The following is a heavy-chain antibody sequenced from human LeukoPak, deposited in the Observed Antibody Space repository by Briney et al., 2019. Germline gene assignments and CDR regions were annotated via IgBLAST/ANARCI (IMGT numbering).Heavy chain of an antibody. V-gene: IGHV4-30-2*01. CDR1: GGSISSGGYS. J-gene: IGHJ4*02. Sequence: PSETLSLTCAVSGGSISSGGYSWSWIRQPPGKGLEWIGEIYHSGSTNYNPSLKSRVTISVDKSKNQFSLKLSSVTAADTAVYYCASRSGYYNYWGQGTLVTVSS. D-gene: IGHD3-22*01. CDR3: ASRSGYYNY. CDR2: IYHSGST.